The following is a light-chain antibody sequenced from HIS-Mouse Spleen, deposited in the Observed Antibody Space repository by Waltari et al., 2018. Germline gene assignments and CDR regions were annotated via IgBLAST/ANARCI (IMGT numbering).Light chain of an antibody. CDR1: QSVSSSY. Sequence: VLTQSPGTLSFSLCVRATLSCRASQSVSSSYLAWYQQKPGQAPTLLIYGASSRATGIPDRFSGSGSETDFTLTISRLEPEDFAVYYCQQYGSSPLTFGGGTKVEIK. J-gene: IGKJ4*01. V-gene: IGKV3-20*01. CDR3: QQYGSSPLT. CDR2: GAS.